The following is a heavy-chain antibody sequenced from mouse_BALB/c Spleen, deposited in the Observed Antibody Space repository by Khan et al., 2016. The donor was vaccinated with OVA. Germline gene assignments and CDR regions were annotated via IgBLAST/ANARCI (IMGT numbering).Heavy chain of an antibody. Sequence: VQLQESGPGLVKPSQSLSLTCTVTGYSITSGYGWTWIRQFPGNKLEWMGYISYSGSTNYNPSLKSRISITRDTSKNQFFLQLNSGTTEDTATYYCARTARIKYWGQGTTLTVAS. V-gene: IGHV3-2*02. CDR2: ISYSGST. CDR3: ARTARIKY. CDR1: GYSITSGYG. J-gene: IGHJ2*01. D-gene: IGHD1-2*01.